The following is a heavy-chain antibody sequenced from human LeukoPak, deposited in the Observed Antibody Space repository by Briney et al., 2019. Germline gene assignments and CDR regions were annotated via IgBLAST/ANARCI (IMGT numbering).Heavy chain of an antibody. D-gene: IGHD3-10*01. CDR1: GGSISSGDYY. V-gene: IGHV4-30-4*08. J-gene: IGHJ3*02. CDR3: GRDLGGGRVGFDI. CDR2: IYYSGST. Sequence: SQTLSLTCTVSGGSISSGDYYWSWISRPPWKGLEWIGYIYYSGSTYYNPSLKSRVTISVDTSKNQYSLKLCSVTAADTAVYSCGRDLGGGRVGFDIWGQGTMVTVSS.